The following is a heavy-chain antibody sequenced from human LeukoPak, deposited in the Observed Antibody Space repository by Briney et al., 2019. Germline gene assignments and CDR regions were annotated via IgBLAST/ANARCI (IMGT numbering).Heavy chain of an antibody. CDR3: ASEIAVAGSFDY. CDR2: IYSGGST. J-gene: IGHJ4*02. V-gene: IGHV3-53*01. D-gene: IGHD6-19*01. Sequence: GGSLRLSCAAPGFTVSSNYLSWVRQAPGKGLEWVSVIYSGGSTYYAESVKGRFTISRDNSKNTQYLQMNSLRAEDTAVYYCASEIAVAGSFDYWGQGTLVTVSS. CDR1: GFTVSSNY.